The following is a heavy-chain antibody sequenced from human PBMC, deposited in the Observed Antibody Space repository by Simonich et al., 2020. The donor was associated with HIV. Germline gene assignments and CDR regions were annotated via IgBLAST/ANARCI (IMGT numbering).Heavy chain of an antibody. CDR2: INHSGST. D-gene: IGHD6-13*01. CDR1: GGSFSGYN. Sequence: QVQLQQWGAGLLKPSETLSLTCAVYGGSFSGYNWSWIRQPPGAGLGWIGEINHSGSTNYNPSLKSRVTISVDTSKNQFSLKLSSVTAADTAVYYCARLTAGGLGEYFQHWGQGTLVTVSS. J-gene: IGHJ1*01. CDR3: ARLTAGGLGEYFQH. V-gene: IGHV4-34*01.